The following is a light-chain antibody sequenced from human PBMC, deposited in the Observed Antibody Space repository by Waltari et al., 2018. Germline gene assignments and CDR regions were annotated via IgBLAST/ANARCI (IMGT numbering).Light chain of an antibody. CDR2: RAS. V-gene: IGKV3D-20*02. Sequence: EKELTQPPGTAPLSPGQRVTLSCRASQSVGSSSLAWYQQKPGQAPRLLIFRASWRATGIPDRFSGSGSGTDFSLTISRLEPEDFAVYYCQQRSTLPATFGGGTKVEIK. J-gene: IGKJ4*02. CDR3: QQRSTLPAT. CDR1: QSVGSSS.